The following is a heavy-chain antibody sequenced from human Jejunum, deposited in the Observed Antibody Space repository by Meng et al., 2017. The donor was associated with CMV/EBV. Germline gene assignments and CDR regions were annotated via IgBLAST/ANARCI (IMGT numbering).Heavy chain of an antibody. J-gene: IGHJ4*02. CDR1: GFTLSRYE. Sequence: GASGFTLSRYEMNWVRQAPGKGLEWVGRIKSKTDGGTTDYAAPVKGRFTISRDDSKNTLYLQMNSLKTEDTAVYYCTTGSGTTSLWGQGTLVTVSS. CDR2: IKSKTDGGTT. V-gene: IGHV3-15*01. CDR3: TTGSGTTSL. D-gene: IGHD1-7*01.